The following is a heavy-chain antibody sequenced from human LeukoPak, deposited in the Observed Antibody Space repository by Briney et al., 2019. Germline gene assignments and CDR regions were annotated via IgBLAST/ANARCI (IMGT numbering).Heavy chain of an antibody. J-gene: IGHJ4*02. CDR3: AKDFVRITFGGADY. CDR2: IRHDGSNK. V-gene: IGHV3-30*02. D-gene: IGHD3-16*01. Sequence: GGSLRLSCAASGFIFSDYGMHWVRQAPGKGLEWLTFIRHDGSNKYYADSVRGRFTISRDNSENTLYLQVDSLKTEDTAVYYCAKDFVRITFGGADYWGQGALVTVSS. CDR1: GFIFSDYG.